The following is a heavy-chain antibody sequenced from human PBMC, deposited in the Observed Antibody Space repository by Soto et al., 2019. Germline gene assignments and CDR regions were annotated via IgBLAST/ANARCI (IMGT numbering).Heavy chain of an antibody. V-gene: IGHV1-18*01. Sequence: ASVKVSCKASGYTFTSYGISWVRQAPGQGLEWMGWISAYNGNTNYAQKLQGRVTMTTDTSTSTAYMELRSLRSDDTAVYYCTRQSKQLSHFDYWGQGTLVTVSS. CDR1: GYTFTSYG. CDR3: TRQSKQLSHFDY. J-gene: IGHJ4*02. CDR2: ISAYNGNT. D-gene: IGHD6-13*01.